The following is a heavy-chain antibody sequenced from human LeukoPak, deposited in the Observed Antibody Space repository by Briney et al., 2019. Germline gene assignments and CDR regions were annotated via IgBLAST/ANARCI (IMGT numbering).Heavy chain of an antibody. J-gene: IGHJ4*02. CDR3: ARGRVGARL. CDR1: GGSFSGYY. D-gene: IGHD1-26*01. V-gene: IGHV4-34*01. CDR2: INHSGST. Sequence: SETLSLTCAVYGGSFSGYYWSWIRQPPGKGLEWIGEINHSGSTNYNPSLKSRVTILVDTSKNQFSLKLSSVTAADTAVYYCARGRVGARLWGQGTLVTVSS.